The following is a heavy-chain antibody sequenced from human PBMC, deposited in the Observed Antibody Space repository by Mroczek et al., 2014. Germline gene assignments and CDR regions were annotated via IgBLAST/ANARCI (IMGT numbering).Heavy chain of an antibody. CDR2: INPNSGGT. Sequence: VQLLESGAEVKKPGASVKVSCKASGYTFTGYYMHWVRQAPGQGLEWMGWINPNSGGTNYAQKFQGRVTMTRDTSISTAYMELSRLRSDDTAVYYCARVLRRAGMANDYWGQGTLVTVSS. CDR1: GYTFTGYY. CDR3: ARVLRRAGMANDY. V-gene: IGHV1-2*02. D-gene: IGHD3-10*01. J-gene: IGHJ4*02.